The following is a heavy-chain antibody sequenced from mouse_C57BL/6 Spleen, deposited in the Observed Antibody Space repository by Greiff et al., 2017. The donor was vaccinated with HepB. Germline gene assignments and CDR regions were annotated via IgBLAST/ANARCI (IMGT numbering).Heavy chain of an antibody. CDR3: ARFVPFYYYAMDY. Sequence: EVQLQQSGPELVKPGASVKIPCKASGYTFTDYNMDWVKQSHGKSLEWIGDINPNNGGTIYNQKFKGKATLTVDTSSSTAYMELRSLTSEDTAVYYCARFVPFYYYAMDYWGQATSVTVSS. V-gene: IGHV1-18*01. CDR2: INPNNGGT. CDR1: GYTFTDYN. J-gene: IGHJ4*01.